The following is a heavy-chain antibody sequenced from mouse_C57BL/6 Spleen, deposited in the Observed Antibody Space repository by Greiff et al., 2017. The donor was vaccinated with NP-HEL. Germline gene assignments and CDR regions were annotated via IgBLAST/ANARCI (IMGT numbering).Heavy chain of an antibody. CDR1: GYTFTDYE. V-gene: IGHV1-15*01. CDR2: IDPETGGT. D-gene: IGHD1-1*01. CDR3: TRGDYGSNAMDY. J-gene: IGHJ4*01. Sequence: VKLVESGAELVRPGASVTLSCKASGYTFTDYEMHWVKQTPVHGLEWIGAIDPETGGTAYNQKFKGKAILTADKSSSTAYMELRSLTSEDSAGYYCTRGDYGSNAMDYWGQGTSVTVSS.